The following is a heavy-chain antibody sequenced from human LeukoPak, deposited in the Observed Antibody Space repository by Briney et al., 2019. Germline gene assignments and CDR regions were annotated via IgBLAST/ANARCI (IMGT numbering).Heavy chain of an antibody. CDR1: GGSFSGYY. V-gene: IGHV4-34*01. CDR3: ARGPRRDGYNSDAFDI. J-gene: IGHJ3*02. D-gene: IGHD5-24*01. CDR2: INHSGST. Sequence: SETLSLTCAVYGGSFSGYYWSWICQPPGKGLEWIGEINHSGSTNYNPSLKSRVTISVDTSKNQFSLKLSSVTAADTAVYYCARGPRRDGYNSDAFDIWGQGTMVTVSS.